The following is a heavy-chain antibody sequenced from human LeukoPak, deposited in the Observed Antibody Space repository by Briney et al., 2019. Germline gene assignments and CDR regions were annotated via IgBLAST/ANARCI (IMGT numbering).Heavy chain of an antibody. D-gene: IGHD3-22*01. CDR2: IYHSGST. CDR3: ARGTTTISLYYYDSSGHFDY. J-gene: IGHJ4*02. Sequence: TSETLSLTCTVSGYSISSGFYWGWIRQPPGKGLECIGSIYHSGSTYYNPSLKSRVTISVDTSKNQFSLNLSSVTAADTAMYYCARGTTTISLYYYDSSGHFDYWGQGTLVTVSS. CDR1: GYSISSGFY. V-gene: IGHV4-38-2*02.